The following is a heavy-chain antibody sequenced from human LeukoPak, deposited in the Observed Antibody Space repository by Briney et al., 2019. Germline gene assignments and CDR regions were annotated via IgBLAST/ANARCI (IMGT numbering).Heavy chain of an antibody. Sequence: TSETLSLTCTVSGGSISSYYWNWIRQSPTKGLEWIGYISYSGSTNYNPSLKSRVTISLDTSKNQFSLKVRSVTAADTAVYYCARGFDSKSTYFDYWGQGTLVTASS. D-gene: IGHD5-12*01. V-gene: IGHV4-59*01. CDR2: ISYSGST. CDR1: GGSISSYY. J-gene: IGHJ4*02. CDR3: ARGFDSKSTYFDY.